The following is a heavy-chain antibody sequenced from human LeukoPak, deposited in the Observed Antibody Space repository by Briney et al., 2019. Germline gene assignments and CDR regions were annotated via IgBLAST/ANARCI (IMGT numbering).Heavy chain of an antibody. CDR2: IIPILGIA. CDR1: GGTFSSYA. CDR3: ARDGWLYGDIRPIYFDY. J-gene: IGHJ4*02. V-gene: IGHV1-69*04. D-gene: IGHD4-17*01. Sequence: SVKVSCKASGGTFSSYAISWVRQAPGQGLEWMGRIIPILGIANYAQKLQGRVTMTTDTSTSTAYMELRSLRSDDTAVYYCARDGWLYGDIRPIYFDYWGQGTLVTVSS.